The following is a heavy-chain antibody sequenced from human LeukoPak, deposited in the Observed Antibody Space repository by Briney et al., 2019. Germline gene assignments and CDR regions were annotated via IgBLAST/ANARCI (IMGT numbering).Heavy chain of an antibody. Sequence: TLSLTCTVSDGSISSYCWSWIRQPPGKALEWLALIDWDDDKYYSTSLKTRLTISKDTSKNQVVLTMTNMDPVDTATYYCARAWDPLWGHPFDYWGQGTLVTVSS. V-gene: IGHV2-70*18. CDR1: DGSISSYC. D-gene: IGHD3-16*01. CDR2: IDWDDDK. J-gene: IGHJ4*02. CDR3: ARAWDPLWGHPFDY.